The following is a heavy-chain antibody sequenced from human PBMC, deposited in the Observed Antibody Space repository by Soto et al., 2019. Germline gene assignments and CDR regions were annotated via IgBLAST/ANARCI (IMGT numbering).Heavy chain of an antibody. Sequence: QVQLQESGPGLVKPSQTLSLTCTVSGGSISSGDYYWSWIRQPPGKGLEWIGYIYYSGSTYDNPSLKIRVTISVDTSKNQFSLKLSSVTAADTAVYYCARVGGFGATTIDYWGQGTLVTVSS. CDR3: ARVGGFGATTIDY. CDR2: IYYSGST. J-gene: IGHJ4*02. D-gene: IGHD3-10*01. V-gene: IGHV4-30-4*01. CDR1: GGSISSGDYY.